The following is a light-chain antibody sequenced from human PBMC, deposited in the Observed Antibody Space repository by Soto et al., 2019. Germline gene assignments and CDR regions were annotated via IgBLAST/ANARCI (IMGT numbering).Light chain of an antibody. CDR1: TGAVTKGFS. J-gene: IGLJ1*01. CDR2: SIN. Sequence: QAVVTQEPSLTVTPGGTVTLTCASSTGAVTKGFSPNWLQQRPGQPPRALIYSINKTHSWTPARFSGSLLGGKAALTLSGVQPEDEAVYYCLLWYGGAYFCGTGTQLTVL. V-gene: IGLV7-43*01. CDR3: LLWYGGAYF.